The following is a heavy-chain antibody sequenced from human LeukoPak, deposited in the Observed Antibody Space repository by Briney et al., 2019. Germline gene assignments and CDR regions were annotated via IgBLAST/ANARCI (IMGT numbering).Heavy chain of an antibody. V-gene: IGHV3-33*01. D-gene: IGHD3-16*01. CDR2: IWYDGSNK. CDR3: ARDWGEGFFSMAFDI. J-gene: IGHJ3*02. Sequence: GGSLRLSCAASGFTFSAYDMHWVRQAPGKGPEWVAVIWYDGSNKYYADSVKGRFTISRDNSKNTLYLQMNRLRAEDTAVYYCARDWGEGFFSMAFDIWGQGTMVTVSS. CDR1: GFTFSAYD.